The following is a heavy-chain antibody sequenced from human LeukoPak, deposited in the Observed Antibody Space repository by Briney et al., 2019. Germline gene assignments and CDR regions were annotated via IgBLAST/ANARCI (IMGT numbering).Heavy chain of an antibody. V-gene: IGHV3-74*01. CDR3: VRDSSSWYYDY. Sequence: GGSLRLSCAASGFMFSRYWMHWVRQAPGKGPVWVSHIKSDGSSTTYADSVKGRFTISRDNATSTLYLQMNSLRVEDTAVYYCVRDSSSWYYDYWGQGTLVTVSP. D-gene: IGHD6-13*01. J-gene: IGHJ4*02. CDR1: GFMFSRYW. CDR2: IKSDGSST.